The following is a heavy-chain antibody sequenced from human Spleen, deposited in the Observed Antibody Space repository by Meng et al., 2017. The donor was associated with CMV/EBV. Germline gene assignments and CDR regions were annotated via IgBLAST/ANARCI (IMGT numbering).Heavy chain of an antibody. CDR3: AKDLGGGGYGMDV. CDR2: IYSGGTST. J-gene: IGHJ6*02. D-gene: IGHD3-16*01. CDR1: GFTFSSYA. Sequence: GESLKISCVASGFTFSSYAMSWVRQAPGKGLEWVSVIYSGGTSTYYADSVKGRFTISRDTSKNTLYLQMNSLRAEDTTVYYCAKDLGGGGYGMDVWGQGTTVTASS. V-gene: IGHV3-23*03.